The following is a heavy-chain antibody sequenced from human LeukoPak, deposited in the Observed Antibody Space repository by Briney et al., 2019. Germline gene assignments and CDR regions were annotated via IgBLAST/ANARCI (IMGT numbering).Heavy chain of an antibody. CDR2: IYTSGNT. V-gene: IGHV4-4*09. CDR3: ARPYSSGWSGAFDI. CDR1: GGSISSYY. J-gene: IGHJ3*02. D-gene: IGHD6-19*01. Sequence: SETLSLTCTVSGGSISSYYWSWIRQPPGKGLEWIGDIYTSGNTNYNPSLKSRVAISVDTSKNQFSLKLNSVTAADTAVYYCARPYSSGWSGAFDIWGQGTMVTVSS.